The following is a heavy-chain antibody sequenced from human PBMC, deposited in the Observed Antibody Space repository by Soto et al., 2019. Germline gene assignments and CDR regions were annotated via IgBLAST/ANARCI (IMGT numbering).Heavy chain of an antibody. V-gene: IGHV5-10-1*01. D-gene: IGHD6-13*01. J-gene: IGHJ5*02. Sequence: PGESLKISCKGSGYGFTNYWISWVRRMPGKGLEWMGNIDPVDSYTNYSPSFQGHVTFSVDTSISTAYLQWSSLKASDTAMYYCARIESIARNWFDPWGQGTLVTVSS. CDR3: ARIESIARNWFDP. CDR1: GYGFTNYW. CDR2: IDPVDSYT.